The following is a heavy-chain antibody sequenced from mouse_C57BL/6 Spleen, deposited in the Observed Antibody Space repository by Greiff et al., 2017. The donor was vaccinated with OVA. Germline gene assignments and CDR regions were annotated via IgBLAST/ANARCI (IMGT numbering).Heavy chain of an antibody. V-gene: IGHV1-62-2*01. D-gene: IGHD1-2*01. CDR1: GYTFTEYT. Sequence: QVQLKESGAELVKPGASVKLSCKASGYTFTEYTIHWVKQRSGQGLEWIGWFYPGSGSIKYNEKFKDKATLTADKSSSTVYMELSRLTSEESAVYFCARHEDKHYPFAYWGQGTLVTVSA. J-gene: IGHJ3*01. CDR2: FYPGSGSI. CDR3: ARHEDKHYPFAY.